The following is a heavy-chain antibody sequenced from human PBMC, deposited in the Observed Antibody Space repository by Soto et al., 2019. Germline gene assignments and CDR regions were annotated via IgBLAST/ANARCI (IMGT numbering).Heavy chain of an antibody. CDR2: IYSSGTT. CDR1: GISIDNYY. CDR3: VRDVGGSGWFDP. Sequence: SETLSLTCTVSGISIDNYYCSWIRQSAGKGLEWIGRIYSSGTTNYNPSLKSRVTMSVDMSKSQFSLNVRSVTAADTAVYYCVRDVGGSGWFDPWGQGTLVTVSS. V-gene: IGHV4-4*07. J-gene: IGHJ5*02.